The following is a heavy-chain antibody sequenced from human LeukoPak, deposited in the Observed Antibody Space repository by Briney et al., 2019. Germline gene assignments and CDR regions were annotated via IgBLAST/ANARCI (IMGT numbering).Heavy chain of an antibody. Sequence: GGSLRLSCSASGFTFSTYAMHWVRQAPGKGLEYVSAISNNGGSTYYADSVKGRFTISRDNSKNTLYLQMNSLTAEDTAVYYCASHIAASGFPFDYWGQGTLVTVSS. CDR1: GFTFSTYA. CDR2: ISNNGGST. D-gene: IGHD6-13*01. CDR3: ASHIAASGFPFDY. V-gene: IGHV3-64*04. J-gene: IGHJ4*02.